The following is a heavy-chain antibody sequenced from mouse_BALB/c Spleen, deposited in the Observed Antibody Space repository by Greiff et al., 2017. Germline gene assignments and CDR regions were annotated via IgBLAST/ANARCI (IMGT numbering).Heavy chain of an antibody. CDR3: ARGEDYAPFAY. J-gene: IGHJ3*01. V-gene: IGHV3-2*02. CDR1: GYSITSDYA. Sequence: EVQLQESGPGLVKPSQSLSLTCTVTGYSITSDYAWNWIRQFPGNKLEWMGYISYSGSTSYNPSLKSRISITRDTSKNQFFLQLNSVTTEDTATYYCARGEDYAPFAYWGQGTLVTVSA. CDR2: ISYSGST. D-gene: IGHD1-1*01.